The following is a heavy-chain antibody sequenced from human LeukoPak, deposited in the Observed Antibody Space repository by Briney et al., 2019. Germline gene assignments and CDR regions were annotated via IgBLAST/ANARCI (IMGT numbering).Heavy chain of an antibody. CDR2: IYTSGIT. Sequence: SETLSLTCTVSGGSISSYYWSWIRQPAGKGLEWIGRIYTSGITNYNPSLKSRVTMSVNTSKKQFSLKLSSVPAADTAVYYCARTYSGSYRYYFDYWGQGTLVTVSS. CDR3: ARTYSGSYRYYFDY. D-gene: IGHD1-26*01. V-gene: IGHV4-4*07. CDR1: GGSISSYY. J-gene: IGHJ4*02.